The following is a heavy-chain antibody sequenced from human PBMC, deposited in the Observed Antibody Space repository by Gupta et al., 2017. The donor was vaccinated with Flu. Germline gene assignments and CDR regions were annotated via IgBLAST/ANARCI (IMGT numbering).Heavy chain of an antibody. CDR3: ARPGVKGYYYYGMDV. V-gene: IGHV1-2*02. CDR2: INPNSGGT. CDR1: GYTFTGYY. D-gene: IGHD3-10*01. J-gene: IGHJ6*02. Sequence: QVQLVQSGAEVKKPGASVKVSCKASGYTFTGYYMHWVRQAPGQGLEWMGWINPNSGGTNYAQKFQRRVTMTRDTSISTAYMELSRLRSDDTAVYYCARPGVKGYYYYGMDVWGQGTTVTVSS.